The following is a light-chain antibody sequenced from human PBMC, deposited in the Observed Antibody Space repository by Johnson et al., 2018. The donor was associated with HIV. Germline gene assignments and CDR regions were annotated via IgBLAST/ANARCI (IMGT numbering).Light chain of an antibody. CDR3: GTWDSSLSGPG. J-gene: IGLJ1*01. CDR2: DNN. CDR1: SSNIGNNY. Sequence: QSVLTQPPSVSAAPGQKVTISCSGSSSNIGNNYVSWYQQVPGTAPKLLIYDNNRRPSGIPDRFSGSKSGTSATLGITGLQTGDEAGYYCGTWDSSLSGPGFGSGTKVTVL. V-gene: IGLV1-51*01.